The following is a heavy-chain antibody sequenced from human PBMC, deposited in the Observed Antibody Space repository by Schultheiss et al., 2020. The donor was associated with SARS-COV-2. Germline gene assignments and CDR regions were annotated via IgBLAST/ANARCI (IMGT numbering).Heavy chain of an antibody. CDR2: ILHDGRNE. Sequence: GGSLRLSCGASGFTFSTSDMHWVRQAPGKGLEWVAIILHDGRNEHYADSVKGRFTISRDNSRNTLYLQMSGLRPDDTAVYYCVKDRTASWAFDNWGQGTQVTVSS. J-gene: IGHJ4*02. D-gene: IGHD2-2*01. CDR1: GFTFSTSD. CDR3: VKDRTASWAFDN. V-gene: IGHV3-30*18.